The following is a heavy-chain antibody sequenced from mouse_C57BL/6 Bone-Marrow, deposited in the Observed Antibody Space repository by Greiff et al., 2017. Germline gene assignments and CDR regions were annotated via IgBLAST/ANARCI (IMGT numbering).Heavy chain of an antibody. Sequence: VQLQQPGAELVRPGSSVKLSCKASGYTFTSYWMDWVKQRPGQGLEWIGDIYPSDSETHYNQKFKDKATLTVDKSSSTAYMQLSSLTSEDSAVYYCAREDYGRSYDYFDYWGQGTTLTVSS. CDR3: AREDYGRSYDYFDY. CDR2: IYPSDSET. D-gene: IGHD1-1*01. V-gene: IGHV1-61*01. J-gene: IGHJ2*01. CDR1: GYTFTSYW.